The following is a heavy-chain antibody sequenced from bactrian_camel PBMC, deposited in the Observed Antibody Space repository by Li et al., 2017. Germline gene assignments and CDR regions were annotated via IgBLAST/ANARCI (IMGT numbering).Heavy chain of an antibody. V-gene: IGHV3S54*01. CDR2: RYSGSGNT. CDR1: GNTAGINC. D-gene: IGHD5*01. J-gene: IGHJ4*01. Sequence: HVQLVESGGGSVQIGGSLTLSCTASGNTAGINCMAWFRQGLQNEREGLAARYSGSGNTYYADSVKGRFTISQDNVKNTLYLQLNSLKTEDTAVYYCSREWVGYQIGQGTQVTVS.